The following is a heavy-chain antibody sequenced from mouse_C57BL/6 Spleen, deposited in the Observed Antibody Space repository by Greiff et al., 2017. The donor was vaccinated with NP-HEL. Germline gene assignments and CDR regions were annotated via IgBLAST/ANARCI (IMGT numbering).Heavy chain of an antibody. Sequence: QVQLQQPGAELVKPGASVKLSCKASGYTFTSYWMQWVKQRPGQGLEWIGEIDPSDSYTNYNQKFKGKATLTVDTSSSTAYMQLSSLTSEDSAVYYCASYYGNYSFAYWGQGTLVTVSA. CDR2: IDPSDSYT. V-gene: IGHV1-50*01. CDR3: ASYYGNYSFAY. D-gene: IGHD2-1*01. J-gene: IGHJ3*01. CDR1: GYTFTSYW.